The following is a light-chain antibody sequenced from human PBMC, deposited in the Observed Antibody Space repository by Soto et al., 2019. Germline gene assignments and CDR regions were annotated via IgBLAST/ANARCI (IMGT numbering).Light chain of an antibody. CDR2: YVN. CDR3: RAYASSMTHLV. CDR1: SSDVGGYNY. V-gene: IGLV2-14*01. Sequence: QSALTQPASASGSPGQSITISCTGTSSDVGGYNYVSWYQQPPGKAPKLMIYYVNHRPSGVSDRFSGSKSGNTASLAISGLQAEDEADYYCRAYASSMTHLVFGGGTKLTVL. J-gene: IGLJ2*01.